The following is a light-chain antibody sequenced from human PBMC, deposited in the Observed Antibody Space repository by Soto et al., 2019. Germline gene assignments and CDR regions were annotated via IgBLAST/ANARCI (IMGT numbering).Light chain of an antibody. CDR2: GAS. CDR1: QSVLYSSNNKNY. Sequence: DIVLTQSPDCLAVSLGERATINCKSSQSVLYSSNNKNYFVWYQQKPGQPPKLLISGASTRESGVPDRFSGSGSGTDFTLTISSLQAEDVAVYYCQQHYSTPLTFGQGTRLEIK. V-gene: IGKV4-1*01. J-gene: IGKJ5*01. CDR3: QQHYSTPLT.